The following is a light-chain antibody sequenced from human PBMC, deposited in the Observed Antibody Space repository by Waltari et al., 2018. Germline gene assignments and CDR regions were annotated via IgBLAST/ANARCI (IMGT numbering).Light chain of an antibody. CDR3: AAWDDTLSAVV. CDR2: TND. V-gene: IGLV1-47*02. CDR1: SSNIGSNY. Sequence: QSVLTQPPSTSGTPGQRVTISCSGSSSNIGSNYVYWYQHLPGTAPKLLLYTNDQRPSGVPDRFSGSKSGTSASLASSGLQSDDESDYFCAAWDDTLSAVVFGGGTKLTVL. J-gene: IGLJ2*01.